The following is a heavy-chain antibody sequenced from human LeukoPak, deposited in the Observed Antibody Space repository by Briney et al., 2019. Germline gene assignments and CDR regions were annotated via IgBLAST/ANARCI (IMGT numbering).Heavy chain of an antibody. D-gene: IGHD2-2*01. CDR3: ARQKYCSSNSCSDFDY. CDR2: IYPGDSDT. Sequence: GESLKISCKGSGYSFTNYWIGWVRQMSGKCLEWMGIIYPGDSDTGYSPSFQGQVTISADKSIGTAYLQWSSLKASDTAMYYCARQKYCSSNSCSDFDYWGQGTLVTVSS. J-gene: IGHJ4*02. V-gene: IGHV5-51*01. CDR1: GYSFTNYW.